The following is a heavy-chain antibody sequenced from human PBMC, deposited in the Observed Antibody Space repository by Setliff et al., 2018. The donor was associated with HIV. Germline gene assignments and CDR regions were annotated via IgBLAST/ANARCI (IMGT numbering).Heavy chain of an antibody. CDR1: GFTFSNYA. J-gene: IGHJ6*03. V-gene: IGHV3-30*01. D-gene: IGHD1-26*01. CDR3: ARGPNRYSGTYSYYYYMDV. Sequence: GGSLRLSCVASGFTFSNYAMHWVRQAPGKGLEWVTVISYDESNKYYGDSVKGRFTISRNNSKNTLYLQMNSLRAEDTAVYYCARGPNRYSGTYSYYYYMDVWGKGTTVTVSS. CDR2: ISYDESNK.